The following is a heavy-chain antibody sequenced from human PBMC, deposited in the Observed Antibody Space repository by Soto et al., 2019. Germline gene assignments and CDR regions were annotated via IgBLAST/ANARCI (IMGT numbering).Heavy chain of an antibody. CDR2: IFSNDEK. Sequence: SGPTLVNPTETLTLTCTVSGFSLSNARMGVSWIRQPPGKALEWLAHIFSNDEKSYSTSLKSRLTISKDTSKSQVVLTMTNMDPVDTATYYCARIRGSGWYWYYYGMDVWGQGTTVTVSS. CDR1: GFSLSNARMG. J-gene: IGHJ6*02. D-gene: IGHD6-19*01. CDR3: ARIRGSGWYWYYYGMDV. V-gene: IGHV2-26*01.